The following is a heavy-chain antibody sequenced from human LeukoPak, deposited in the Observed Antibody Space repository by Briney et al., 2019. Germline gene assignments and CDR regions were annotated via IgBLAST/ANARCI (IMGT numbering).Heavy chain of an antibody. D-gene: IGHD2-15*01. CDR1: GYSISSGYY. CDR3: ASGRWFPFDY. J-gene: IGHJ4*01. V-gene: IGHV4-38-2*02. CDR2: IYHSGST. Sequence: SETLSLTCTVSGYSISSGYYWGWIRQPPGKGLEWIGSIYHSGSTNYNPSLKSRVTISVDTSKNQFSLKLSSVTAADTAVYYCASGRWFPFDYWGQGTLVTVSS.